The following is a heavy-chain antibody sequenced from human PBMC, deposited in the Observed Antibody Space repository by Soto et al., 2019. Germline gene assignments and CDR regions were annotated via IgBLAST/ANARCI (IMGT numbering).Heavy chain of an antibody. V-gene: IGHV1-24*01. CDR1: GYTLTDLS. J-gene: IGHJ5*02. CDR2: FDPEDGET. D-gene: IGHD6-19*01. CDR3: ATGGAVAPRDWLDP. Sequence: ASVKVSCKVSGYTLTDLSMHWVRQAPGKGLEWMGGFDPEDGETIYAQKFQGRVTMTEDTSTDTAYMELSSLRSEDTAVYYCATGGAVAPRDWLDPWGQGTLVTVSS.